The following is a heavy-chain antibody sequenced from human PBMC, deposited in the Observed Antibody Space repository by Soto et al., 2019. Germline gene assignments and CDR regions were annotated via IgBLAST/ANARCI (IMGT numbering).Heavy chain of an antibody. CDR2: ISGSGGST. CDR3: AKASGSYYYWFDY. J-gene: IGHJ5*01. CDR1: GFTFSSYA. V-gene: IGHV3-23*01. Sequence: LRLSCSASGFTFSSYAMSWVRQAPGKGLEWVSAISGSGGSTYYADSVKGRFTISRDNSKNTLYLQMNSLRAEDTAVYYCAKASGSYYYWFDYWGQGTLVTVSS. D-gene: IGHD1-26*01.